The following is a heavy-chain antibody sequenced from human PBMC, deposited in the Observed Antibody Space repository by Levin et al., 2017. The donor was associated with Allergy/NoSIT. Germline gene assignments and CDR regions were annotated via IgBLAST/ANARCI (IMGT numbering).Heavy chain of an antibody. V-gene: IGHV3-53*01. CDR2: IYSGGST. J-gene: IGHJ4*02. CDR3: ARGRLGHYFDY. Sequence: GESLKISCAASGFTVSGNYMSWVRQSPGKGLEWVSVIYSGGSTYYADSVKGRFTISRDNSKNTLYLHMNSLRAEDTAVYYCARGRLGHYFDYWGQGTLVTVSS. D-gene: IGHD7-27*01. CDR1: GFTVSGNY.